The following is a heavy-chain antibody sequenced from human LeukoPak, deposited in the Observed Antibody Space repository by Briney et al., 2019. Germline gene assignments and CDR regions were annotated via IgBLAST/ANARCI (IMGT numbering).Heavy chain of an antibody. V-gene: IGHV4-34*01. Sequence: PSETLSLTCAVSGGSFNGYYWSWIRQLPGKGLEWIGEINHKGTTKYNSSLKSRVTLSADKSKKQFSLKLSSVTAADTAIYYCARSAGEIRQLVSVRFQHWGLGTLVTVSS. CDR3: ARSAGEIRQLVSVRFQH. CDR1: GGSFNGYY. CDR2: INHKGTT. J-gene: IGHJ1*01. D-gene: IGHD4-17*01.